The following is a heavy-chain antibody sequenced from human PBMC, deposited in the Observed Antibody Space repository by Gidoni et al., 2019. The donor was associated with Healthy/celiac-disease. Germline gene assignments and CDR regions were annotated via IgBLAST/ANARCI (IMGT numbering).Heavy chain of an antibody. J-gene: IGHJ4*02. V-gene: IGHV1-8*01. CDR1: GYHFTIYD. CDR3: ARESPTDYDIFGLGY. Sequence: QVQLVQSGAEVKKPGASVKVSCKASGYHFTIYDINGVRQATGQGLEWMGWMNPNSGNTGYAQKFQGRVTMTRNTSISTAYMELSSLRSEDTAVYYCARESPTDYDIFGLGYWGQGTLVTVSS. D-gene: IGHD3-9*01. CDR2: MNPNSGNT.